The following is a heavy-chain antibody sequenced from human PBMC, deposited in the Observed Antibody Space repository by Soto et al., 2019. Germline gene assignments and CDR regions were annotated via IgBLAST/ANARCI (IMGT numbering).Heavy chain of an antibody. CDR3: VRDFGRYLRSAYMDG. CDR1: GFTFSAFS. J-gene: IGHJ6*03. CDR2: INEDSTYI. V-gene: IGHV3-21*02. Sequence: EVRLVESGGGLVKPGGSRRLSCAASGFTFSAFSMNWVRQAPGKGLEWLSSINEDSTYIYYRDSLRGRSTVSRDNAKGSLYLLRDSMIAEEAAVHYCVRDFGRYLRSAYMDGWGDGARVIVS. D-gene: IGHD3-3*01.